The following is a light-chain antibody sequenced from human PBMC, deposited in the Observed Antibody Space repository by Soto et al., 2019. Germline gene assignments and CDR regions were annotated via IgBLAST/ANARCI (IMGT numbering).Light chain of an antibody. Sequence: DIQMTQSPSTLSASVGDRVTITCRASQSISSWLAWYQQKPGKAPKLLIYDASSLESGVPSRFGGSGSGTDFTFTISSLQPEDIGTYYCQQFESLPLTFGGGTKVEI. J-gene: IGKJ4*01. V-gene: IGKV1-5*01. CDR2: DAS. CDR3: QQFESLPLT. CDR1: QSISSW.